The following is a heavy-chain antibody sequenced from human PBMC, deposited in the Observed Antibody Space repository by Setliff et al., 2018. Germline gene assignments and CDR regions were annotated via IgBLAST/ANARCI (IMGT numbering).Heavy chain of an antibody. V-gene: IGHV1-2*02. CDR2: INPISGGA. CDR3: ARDGQYYGSGFYSTRYYYSYGLDV. Sequence: ASVKVSCKASGYIFAGYYMHWVRQTPGQGLEWMGWINPISGGANYAQKFQGRVTLTRDTSISTGYMELNSLRSDDTAVYYCARDGQYYGSGFYSTRYYYSYGLDVWGQGTTVTVSS. D-gene: IGHD3-10*01. CDR1: GYIFAGYY. J-gene: IGHJ6*02.